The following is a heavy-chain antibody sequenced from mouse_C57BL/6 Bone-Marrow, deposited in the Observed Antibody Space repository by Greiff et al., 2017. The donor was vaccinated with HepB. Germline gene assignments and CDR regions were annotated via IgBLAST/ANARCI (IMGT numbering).Heavy chain of an antibody. CDR3: ARQGSSMDY. J-gene: IGHJ4*01. CDR2: ISNLAYSI. CDR1: GFTFSDYG. Sequence: EVHLVESGGGLVQPGGSLKLSCAASGFTFSDYGMAWVRQAPRKGPEWVAFISNLAYSIYYADTVTGRFTISRENAKNTLYLEMSSLRSEDTAMYYCARQGSSMDYWGQGTSVTVSS. V-gene: IGHV5-15*01.